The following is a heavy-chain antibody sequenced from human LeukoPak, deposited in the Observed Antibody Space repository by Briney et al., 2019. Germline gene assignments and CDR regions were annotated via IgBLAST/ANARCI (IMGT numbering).Heavy chain of an antibody. Sequence: VASVKVSCTTSGYTFSTYYMHWVRQAPGHGLEWLGIIHPTDGSTSYTQKIQGRVTMTRDTATGTVYLELSSLRSEDTAVYWCARANGGGLDYWGQGTLITVSS. CDR2: IHPTDGST. J-gene: IGHJ4*02. D-gene: IGHD3-10*01. CDR1: GYTFSTYY. V-gene: IGHV1-46*01. CDR3: ARANGGGLDY.